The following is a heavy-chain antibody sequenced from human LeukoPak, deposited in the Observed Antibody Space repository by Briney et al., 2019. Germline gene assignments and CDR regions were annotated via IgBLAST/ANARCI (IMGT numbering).Heavy chain of an antibody. J-gene: IGHJ5*02. D-gene: IGHD2-15*01. Sequence: PGGSLRLSCAASEFTFSSYGMHWVRQAPGKGLEWVAVISYDGSNKYYADSVKGRFTISRDNSKNTLYLQMNSLRAEDTAVYYCAKALRYCSGGSCFRWFDPWGQGTLVTVSS. CDR1: EFTFSSYG. V-gene: IGHV3-30*18. CDR3: AKALRYCSGGSCFRWFDP. CDR2: ISYDGSNK.